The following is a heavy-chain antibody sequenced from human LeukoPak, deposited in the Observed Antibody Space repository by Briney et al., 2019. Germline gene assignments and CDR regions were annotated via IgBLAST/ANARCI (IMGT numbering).Heavy chain of an antibody. CDR2: IYTSGTT. J-gene: IGHJ5*02. CDR3: ARSLKMTYSWLDP. D-gene: IGHD4-11*01. V-gene: IGHV4-4*07. CDR1: DGSISNYY. Sequence: SETLSLTCTVSDGSISNYYWNWIRQPAGKGLEWIGRIYTSGTTNYNPSLKTRVTISLDKSKNQSSLKLSSVTAADTAVYYCARSLKMTYSWLDPWGQGAQVTVSS.